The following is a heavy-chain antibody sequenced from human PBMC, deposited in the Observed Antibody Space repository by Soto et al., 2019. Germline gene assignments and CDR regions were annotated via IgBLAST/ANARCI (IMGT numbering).Heavy chain of an antibody. Sequence: PSETLSLTCAVYGGSFSGYYWSWIRQPPGKGLEWIGEINHSGSTNYNPSLKSRVTISVDTSKNQFSLKLSSVTAADTAVYYCARMPGYYDSSGYSACWGQGTLVTVSS. V-gene: IGHV4-34*01. CDR3: ARMPGYYDSSGYSAC. CDR2: INHSGST. D-gene: IGHD3-22*01. J-gene: IGHJ4*02. CDR1: GGSFSGYY.